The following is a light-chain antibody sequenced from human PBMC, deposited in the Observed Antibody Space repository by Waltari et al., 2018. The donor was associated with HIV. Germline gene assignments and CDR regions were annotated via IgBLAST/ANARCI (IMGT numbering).Light chain of an antibody. CDR2: KNN. J-gene: IGLJ2*01. CDR1: RSNIGSNF. V-gene: IGLV1-47*01. Sequence: QSVLTQPPSASATPGQRVTISCSGTRSNIGSNFVFWYQQFPGTAPKLLLYKNNKRCSGVPARFSGSKSGTSASLAISGLRSEDEAVYYWAAWDDSLRGHVVFGGGTNLTV. CDR3: AAWDDSLRGHVV.